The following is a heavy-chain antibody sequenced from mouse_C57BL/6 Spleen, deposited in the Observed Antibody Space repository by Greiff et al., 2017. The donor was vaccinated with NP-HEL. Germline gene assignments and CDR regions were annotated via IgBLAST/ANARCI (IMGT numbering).Heavy chain of an antibody. CDR3: ARELDAMDY. V-gene: IGHV3-6*01. CDR1: GYSITSGYY. Sequence: VQLQQSGPGLVKPSQSLSLTCSVTGYSITSGYYWNWIRQFPGNKLEWMGYISYDGSNNYNPSLKNRISITRDTSKNQFFLKLNSVTTEDTATYYCARELDAMDYWGQGTSVTVSS. CDR2: ISYDGSN. J-gene: IGHJ4*01. D-gene: IGHD4-1*01.